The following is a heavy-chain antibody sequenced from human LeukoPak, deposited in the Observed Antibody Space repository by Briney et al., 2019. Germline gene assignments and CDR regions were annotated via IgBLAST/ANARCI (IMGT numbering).Heavy chain of an antibody. CDR1: GFTFSSYG. D-gene: IGHD3-10*01. CDR2: ISYDESNK. CDR3: AKARGVGGYYGSGSYFTFDY. Sequence: GGSLRLSCAASGFTFSSYGMHWVRQAPGKGLEWVAVISYDESNKYYADSVKGRFTISRDNSKNTLYLQMNSLRAEDTAVYYCAKARGVGGYYGSGSYFTFDYWGQGTLVTVSS. V-gene: IGHV3-30*18. J-gene: IGHJ4*02.